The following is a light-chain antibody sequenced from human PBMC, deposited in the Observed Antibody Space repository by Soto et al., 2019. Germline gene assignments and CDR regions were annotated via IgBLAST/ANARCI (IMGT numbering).Light chain of an antibody. CDR1: QTISTS. V-gene: IGKV1-39*01. CDR3: QQSYNSPPWT. CDR2: RAS. Sequence: DIQMTQYPSSLSASVGDRVTISCRASQTISTSLNWYQQKPGTAPRLLIYRASSVKSGVPPRFSGSGAGRDFTLTISSLRPEDIATYFCQQSYNSPPWTFGQGTKVDIK. J-gene: IGKJ1*01.